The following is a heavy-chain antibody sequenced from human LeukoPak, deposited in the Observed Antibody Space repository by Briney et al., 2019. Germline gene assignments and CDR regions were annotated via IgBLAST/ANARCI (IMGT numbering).Heavy chain of an antibody. CDR3: ARGDDFSGDH. Sequence: QSGESLRLSCAVSGFTFSNFWMSWVRQAPGRGLEWVANIHPEGNEKYHVEFVKGRFTISRDNTKNLLFLQMNGLRVDDTAVYYCARGDDFSGDHWGQGTLVTVSS. J-gene: IGHJ4*02. V-gene: IGHV3-7*04. CDR2: IHPEGNEK. CDR1: GFTFSNFW. D-gene: IGHD1-1*01.